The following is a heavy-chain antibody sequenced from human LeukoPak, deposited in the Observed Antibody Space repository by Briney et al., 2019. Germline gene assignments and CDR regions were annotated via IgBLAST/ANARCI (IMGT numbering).Heavy chain of an antibody. CDR2: IYYSGST. D-gene: IGHD3-3*01. CDR3: ARALWSGYPHLDV. CDR1: GGSISSHY. Sequence: SETLSLTCTVSGGSISSHYWSWIRQPPGKGLEWIGYIYYSGSTNYNPSLKSRVTISVDTSKNQFSLKLSSVTAADTAVYYCARALWSGYPHLDVWGKGTTVTVSS. V-gene: IGHV4-59*11. J-gene: IGHJ6*04.